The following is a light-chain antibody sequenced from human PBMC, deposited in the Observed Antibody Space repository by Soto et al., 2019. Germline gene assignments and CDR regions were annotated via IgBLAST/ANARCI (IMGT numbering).Light chain of an antibody. V-gene: IGKV3-11*01. CDR3: QQYGSPPFT. CDR1: QSVSSY. Sequence: EIVLTQSPATLSLSPGERATLSCRASQSVSSYLAWYQQKPGQAPRLLIYEASSRATGIPARFSGSGSGTDFTLTISRLEPEDFAVYYCQQYGSPPFTFGPGTKVEVK. J-gene: IGKJ3*01. CDR2: EAS.